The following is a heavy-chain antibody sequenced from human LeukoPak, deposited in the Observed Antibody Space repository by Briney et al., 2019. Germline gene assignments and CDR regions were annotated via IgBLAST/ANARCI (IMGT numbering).Heavy chain of an antibody. J-gene: IGHJ3*02. V-gene: IGHV4-59*01. CDR3: ARDKPLGELSHDAFDI. D-gene: IGHD3-10*01. CDR2: IYYSGST. Sequence: PSETLSLTCTVSGGSISSYYRSWIRQPPGKGLEWIGYIYYSGSTNYNPSLKSRVTISVDTSKNQFSLKLSSVTAADTAVYYCARDKPLGELSHDAFDIWGQGTMVTVSS. CDR1: GGSISSYY.